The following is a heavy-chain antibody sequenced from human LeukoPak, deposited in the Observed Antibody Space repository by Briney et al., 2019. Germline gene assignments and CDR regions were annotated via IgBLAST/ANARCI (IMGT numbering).Heavy chain of an antibody. CDR1: LLTVSSNY. D-gene: IGHD3-10*01. J-gene: IGHJ5*02. V-gene: IGHV3-53*01. CDR2: IYSGGST. CDR3: ARVVRPVRGVIRTNWFDP. Sequence: PGGSLRLSCAASLLTVSSNYMRGVRQAPGKGLAWVSVIYSGGSTYYADSVKGRFTISRHNSKNTLYLQMNSLRAEDTAVYYCARVVRPVRGVIRTNWFDPWGQGTLVTVSS.